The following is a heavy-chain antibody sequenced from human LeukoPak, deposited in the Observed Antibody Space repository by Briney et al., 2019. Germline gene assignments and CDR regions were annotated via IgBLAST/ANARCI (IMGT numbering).Heavy chain of an antibody. CDR2: ITGSSTWT. D-gene: IGHD3-10*01. Sequence: GGSLRLSCEASGFTFGNFGMTWVRQAPGKGLQWVSGITGSSTWTYYAASVKGRFTVSRDNSQNTLHLQMNGLRADDTAVYYCARELVSSGTGYFDLWGRGTLVTVSS. CDR3: ARELVSSGTGYFDL. J-gene: IGHJ2*01. V-gene: IGHV3-23*01. CDR1: GFTFGNFG.